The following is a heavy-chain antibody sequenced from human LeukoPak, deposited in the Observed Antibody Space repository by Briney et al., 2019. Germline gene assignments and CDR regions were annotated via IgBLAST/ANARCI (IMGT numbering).Heavy chain of an antibody. J-gene: IGHJ4*02. CDR2: INPNSGGT. V-gene: IGHV1-2*02. Sequence: ASVKVSCKASGYTFTGYYMHWVRQAPGQGLEWMGWINPNSGGTNYAQKFQGRVTMTRDTSISTAYMELSRLRSDDTAVYYCARAHPRGVPADIFYWGQGTLVTVSS. CDR3: ARAHPRGVPADIFY. D-gene: IGHD2-2*01. CDR1: GYTFTGYY.